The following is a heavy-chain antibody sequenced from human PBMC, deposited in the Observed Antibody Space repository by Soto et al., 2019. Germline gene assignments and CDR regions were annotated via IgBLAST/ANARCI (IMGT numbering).Heavy chain of an antibody. CDR3: AHTYYPSGNSFDY. V-gene: IGHV2-5*02. D-gene: IGHD3-10*01. Sequence: QITLQESGPTLVKPTQTLTLTCTFSGFSLSTSEVGVGWIRQPPGRALEWLAVVYWDDDKRYSPSLNTRLTITKDTSKNQVVLTLTDMDPVHTATYYCAHTYYPSGNSFDYWGQGAPVTVSS. J-gene: IGHJ4*02. CDR1: GFSLSTSEVG. CDR2: VYWDDDK.